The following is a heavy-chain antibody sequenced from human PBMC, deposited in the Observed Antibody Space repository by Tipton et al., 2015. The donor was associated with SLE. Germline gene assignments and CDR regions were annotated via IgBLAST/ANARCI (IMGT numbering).Heavy chain of an antibody. CDR1: GGSISSYY. J-gene: IGHJ6*03. D-gene: IGHD5-12*01. V-gene: IGHV4-59*01. Sequence: LRLSCTVSGGSISSYYWSWIRQPPGKGLEWIGYIYYSGSTNYNPSLKSRVTISVDTSKNQFSLKLSSVTAADTAVYYCARWMRGGYYYYYYMDVWGKGTTVTVSS. CDR3: ARWMRGGYYYYYYMDV. CDR2: IYYSGST.